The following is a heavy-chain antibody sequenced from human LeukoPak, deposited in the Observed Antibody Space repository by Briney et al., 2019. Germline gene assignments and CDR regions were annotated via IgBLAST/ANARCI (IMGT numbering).Heavy chain of an antibody. V-gene: IGHV1-46*01. CDR3: ARVGSGDYFDY. CDR2: INPSGGST. D-gene: IGHD6-19*01. CDR1: GYTFTSYY. Sequence: ASVKVSCKASGYTFTSYYMHWLRQAPGQGLEWMGIINPSGGSTSYAQKFQGRVTMTRDTSTSTVYMELSSLRSEDTAVYYCARVGSGDYFDYWGQGTLVTVSS. J-gene: IGHJ4*02.